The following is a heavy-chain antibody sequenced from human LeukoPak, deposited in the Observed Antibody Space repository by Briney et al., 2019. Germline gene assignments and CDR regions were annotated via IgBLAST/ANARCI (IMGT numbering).Heavy chain of an antibody. CDR1: GYTFTGYY. Sequence: ASVKVSCKASGYTFTGYYMHWVRQAAGQGLEWMGWINPNSGGTNYAQKFQGRVTMTRDTSINTANMELSRLRSDDTAVYYCARQYSGSYYFDYWGQGTLVTVSS. J-gene: IGHJ4*02. V-gene: IGHV1-2*02. D-gene: IGHD1-26*01. CDR3: ARQYSGSYYFDY. CDR2: INPNSGGT.